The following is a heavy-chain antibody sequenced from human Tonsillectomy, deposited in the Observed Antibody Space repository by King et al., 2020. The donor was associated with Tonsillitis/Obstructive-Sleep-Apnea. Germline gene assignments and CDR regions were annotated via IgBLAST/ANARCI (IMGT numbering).Heavy chain of an antibody. D-gene: IGHD6-13*01. V-gene: IGHV3-7*04. CDR1: GFTFSNYL. Sequence: VQLVESGGDLVQPGGSLRLSCAASGFTFSNYLMSWVRQAPGKGLEWVANIKEDGSEKYYVDSVKGRFTISRDNAKNPLYLQMNSLRAEDTAVYYCARGSSWGDYWGQGTQVTVSS. CDR2: IKEDGSEK. J-gene: IGHJ4*02. CDR3: ARGSSWGDY.